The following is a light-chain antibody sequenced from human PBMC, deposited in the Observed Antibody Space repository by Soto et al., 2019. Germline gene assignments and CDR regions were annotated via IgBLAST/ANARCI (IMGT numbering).Light chain of an antibody. CDR2: DAS. Sequence: DIQMTLSLSSLSASVGDRVTITCQASQDISNNLNWYQQKPGTAPKLLIYDASSWESGVPSRFSGSGSGTEFTLTISSLQPDDFATFYCQHYNTYSGTFGQGTKVDIK. V-gene: IGKV1-5*01. CDR1: QDISNN. J-gene: IGKJ1*01. CDR3: QHYNTYSGT.